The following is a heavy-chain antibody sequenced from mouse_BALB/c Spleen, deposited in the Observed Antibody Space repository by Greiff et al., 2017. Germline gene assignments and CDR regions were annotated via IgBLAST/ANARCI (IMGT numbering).Heavy chain of an antibody. J-gene: IGHJ4*01. CDR2: ISSGSSTI. CDR1: GFTFSSFG. V-gene: IGHV5-17*02. Sequence: DVQLVESGGGLVQPGGSRKLSCAASGFTFSSFGMHWVRQAPEKGLEWVAYISSGSSTIYYADTVKGRFTISRDNTKNTLFLQMTSLRSEDTAMYYCARWGNYYAMDYWGQGTSVTVSS. CDR3: ARWGNYYAMDY.